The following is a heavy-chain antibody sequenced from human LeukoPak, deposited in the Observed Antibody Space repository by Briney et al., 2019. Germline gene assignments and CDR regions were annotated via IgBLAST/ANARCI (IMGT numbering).Heavy chain of an antibody. J-gene: IGHJ4*02. CDR3: AREAAAGTFYFDY. Sequence: SETLSLTCAVYGGSFSTYYWSWIRQPPGKGLEWIGEINHSGSTNYNPSLKSRVTMSVDTSKNQFSLKLSSVTAADTAVYYCAREAAAGTFYFDYWGQGTLITVSS. V-gene: IGHV4-34*01. CDR2: INHSGST. CDR1: GGSFSTYY. D-gene: IGHD6-13*01.